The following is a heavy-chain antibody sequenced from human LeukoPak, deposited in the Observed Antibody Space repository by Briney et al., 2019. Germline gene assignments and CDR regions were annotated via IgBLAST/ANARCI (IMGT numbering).Heavy chain of an antibody. CDR2: VNIDGDST. Sequence: GRSLRLSCAASGFTFRSYWMHWVRQAPGKGLVWVSRVNIDGDSTYADSVRGRFTLSRDNAKSALYLEMTSLRGEDTGVYYCARDLGRGTPFDYWGQGSLVIVSS. V-gene: IGHV3-74*01. D-gene: IGHD1-7*01. CDR3: ARDLGRGTPFDY. CDR1: GFTFRSYW. J-gene: IGHJ4*02.